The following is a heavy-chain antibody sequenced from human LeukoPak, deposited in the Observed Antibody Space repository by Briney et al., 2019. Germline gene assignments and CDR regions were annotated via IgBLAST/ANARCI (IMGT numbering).Heavy chain of an antibody. Sequence: GGSLRLSCAASGFTVRSNYMSWVRQAPGKGLEWVSVIYSGGQTYYADSVKGRFSISRDNSKNTLYLQMNSLRVEDTAVYYCARAMIFAYYFNFWGQGTLVTVSS. J-gene: IGHJ4*02. CDR3: ARAMIFAYYFNF. CDR2: IYSGGQT. CDR1: GFTVRSNY. D-gene: IGHD3/OR15-3a*01. V-gene: IGHV3-53*01.